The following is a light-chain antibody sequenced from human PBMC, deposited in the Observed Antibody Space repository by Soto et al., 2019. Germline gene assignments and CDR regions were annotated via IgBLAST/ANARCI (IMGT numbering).Light chain of an antibody. J-gene: IGLJ2*01. CDR1: SSDVVGYNY. CDR2: WVS. CDR3: SSYTSSSTVG. Sequence: QSALTQPASVSGSPGQSITISCTGTSSDVVGYNYVSWYQQHPGKAPKLMIYWVSKRPSGVSNRFSGSKSRNTASLTISVLQAEDEGEYYCSSYTSSSTVGFCRGTKLTVL. V-gene: IGLV2-14*01.